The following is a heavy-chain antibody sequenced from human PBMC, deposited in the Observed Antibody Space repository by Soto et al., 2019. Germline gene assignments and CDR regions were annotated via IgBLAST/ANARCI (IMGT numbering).Heavy chain of an antibody. Sequence: QVQLVQSGAEVKKPGSSVKFACKASGGTFSRYTISWVRQAPGQGLEWMGRIIPILDIPNYAQNFQGRVTITADKSTSTAYVELSSVRSDDTAVYYCASHFTGVLVLGASPPGGDNYGWDVWGQGTTVTVSS. J-gene: IGHJ6*02. CDR2: IIPILDIP. CDR1: GGTFSRYT. CDR3: ASHFTGVLVLGASPPGGDNYGWDV. D-gene: IGHD2-15*01. V-gene: IGHV1-69*02.